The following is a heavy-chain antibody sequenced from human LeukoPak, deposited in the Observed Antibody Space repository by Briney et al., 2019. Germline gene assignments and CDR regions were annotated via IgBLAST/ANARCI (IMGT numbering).Heavy chain of an antibody. CDR3: ARGLGKYNWNYYHYYYYYMDV. Sequence: PSETLSLTCTVSGGSISSYYWSWIRQPPGKGLEWIGYIYYSGSTNYNPSLKSRVTISVDTSKNQFSLKLSSVTAADTAVYYCARGLGKYNWNYYHYYYYYMDVWGKGTTVTVSS. CDR1: GGSISSYY. D-gene: IGHD1-7*01. CDR2: IYYSGST. V-gene: IGHV4-59*12. J-gene: IGHJ6*03.